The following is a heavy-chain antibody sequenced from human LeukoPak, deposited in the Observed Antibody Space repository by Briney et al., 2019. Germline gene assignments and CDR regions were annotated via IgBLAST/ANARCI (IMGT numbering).Heavy chain of an antibody. Sequence: GGSLRLSCAASGFLFSTYTVNWVRQAPGKGLEWVSAISGSGGSTYYADSVKGRFTISRDNSKNTLYLQMNSLRAEDTAVYYCAKSRLRLDAFDYWGQGTLVTVSS. CDR2: ISGSGGST. CDR3: AKSRLRLDAFDY. CDR1: GFLFSTYT. V-gene: IGHV3-23*01. J-gene: IGHJ4*02. D-gene: IGHD5-12*01.